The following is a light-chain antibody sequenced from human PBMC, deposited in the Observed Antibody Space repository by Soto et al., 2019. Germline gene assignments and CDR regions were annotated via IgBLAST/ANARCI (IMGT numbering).Light chain of an antibody. CDR3: QQYGSSPPVT. Sequence: EIVLTQSPGTPSLSPGERATLSCRASQTVSSNYLAWYQQKPGQAPRLLIYGASTRATGIPARFSGSGSGTDFTLTISRLEPEDFAVYYCQQYGSSPPVTFGQGTKVDIK. J-gene: IGKJ1*01. CDR1: QTVSSNY. V-gene: IGKV3-20*01. CDR2: GAS.